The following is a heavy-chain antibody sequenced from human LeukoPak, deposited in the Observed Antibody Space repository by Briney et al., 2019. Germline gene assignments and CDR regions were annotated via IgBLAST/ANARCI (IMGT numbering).Heavy chain of an antibody. CDR1: GYTFTSYY. J-gene: IGHJ6*03. CDR3: ARSSGRSPNRDYLDV. D-gene: IGHD1-14*01. Sequence: ASVKVSCKASGYTFTSYYMLWVRQATGQGLEWTGIINPSGGSTSYAQKFQGRVTMTRDTSTSTVYMELSSLRSEDTAVYYCARSSGRSPNRDYLDVWGKGTTVTISS. V-gene: IGHV1-46*01. CDR2: INPSGGST.